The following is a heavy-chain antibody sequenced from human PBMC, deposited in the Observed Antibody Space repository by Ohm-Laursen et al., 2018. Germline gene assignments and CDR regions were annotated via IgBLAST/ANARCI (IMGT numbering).Heavy chain of an antibody. Sequence: ASVKVSCKGSDYTFTNFGISWVRQAPGQGLEWVGWISAYNGNTNYAQRLQGRVTMTTDTSTNTAYMELRSLGSDDTAVYYCARVGDSSSWIYYYYGMDVWGQGTTVTVSS. D-gene: IGHD6-13*01. CDR3: ARVGDSSSWIYYYYGMDV. CDR2: ISAYNGNT. J-gene: IGHJ6*02. CDR1: DYTFTNFG. V-gene: IGHV1-18*01.